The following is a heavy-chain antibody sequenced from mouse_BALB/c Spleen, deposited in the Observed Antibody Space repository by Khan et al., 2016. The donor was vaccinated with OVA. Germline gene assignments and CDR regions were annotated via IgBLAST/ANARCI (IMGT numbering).Heavy chain of an antibody. D-gene: IGHD2-14*01. CDR2: MISSGYT. Sequence: EVQLQESGPSLVQPSQTLSLTCSVTGDSICSGYWSWIRKFPGNKLEYMGYMISSGYTYYIPSLKSRISITRHTSKNQYYLQLNSVTTEDTATYDCARSTYRYAFAYWGQGTLVTVSA. CDR3: ARSTYRYAFAY. V-gene: IGHV3-8*02. CDR1: GDSICSGY. J-gene: IGHJ3*01.